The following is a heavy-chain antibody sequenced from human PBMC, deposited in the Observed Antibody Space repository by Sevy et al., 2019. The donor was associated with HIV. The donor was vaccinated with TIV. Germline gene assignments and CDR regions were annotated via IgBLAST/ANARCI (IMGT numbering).Heavy chain of an antibody. CDR3: ARGGYYDSSGSTD. J-gene: IGHJ4*02. V-gene: IGHV3-53*01. CDR1: GFTVSSNY. CDR2: IYSGGST. D-gene: IGHD3-22*01. Sequence: GGSLRLSCAASGFTVSSNYMSWVRQAPGKGLEWVSVIYSGGSTYYADSVKGRFTISIDNSKNTLYLQMNSLRAEDTAVYYCARGGYYDSSGSTDWGQGTLVTVSS.